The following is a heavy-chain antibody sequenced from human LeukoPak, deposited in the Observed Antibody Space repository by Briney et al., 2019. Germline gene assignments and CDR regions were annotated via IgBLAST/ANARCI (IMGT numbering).Heavy chain of an antibody. V-gene: IGHV4-34*01. CDR3: ARGGNSGSYFLLD. CDR1: GGSFSGYY. D-gene: IGHD1-26*01. J-gene: IGHJ4*02. Sequence: SETLSLTCAVYGGSFSGYYWSWIRQPPGKGLEWIGEINHSGSTNYNSSLKSRVTISVDTSKNQFSLTLSSVTAADTAVYYCARGGNSGSYFLLDWGQGTLVTVTS. CDR2: INHSGST.